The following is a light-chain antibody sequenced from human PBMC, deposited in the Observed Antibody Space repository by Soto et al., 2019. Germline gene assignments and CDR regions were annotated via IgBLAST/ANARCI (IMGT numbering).Light chain of an antibody. CDR1: QSISTY. V-gene: IGKV1-39*01. CDR2: DVS. CDR3: QLCYISPRT. Sequence: DIQMTQSPSSLSASVGDRVTITCRASQSISTYLNLYQQKSGNAPKLLIYDVSTLQTGVPSRFSGSGSGTDFTLTISSLQPEDFATYYCQLCYISPRTFGQGTKVEIK. J-gene: IGKJ1*01.